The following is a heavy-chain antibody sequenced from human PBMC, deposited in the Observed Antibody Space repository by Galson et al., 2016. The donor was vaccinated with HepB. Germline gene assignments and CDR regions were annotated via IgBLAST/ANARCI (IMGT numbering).Heavy chain of an antibody. V-gene: IGHV4-39*02. CDR1: SGSISTGSWY. J-gene: IGHJ5*02. D-gene: IGHD6-13*01. CDR3: AREGGIAAAATPDP. CDR2: IHYSGRT. Sequence: SETLSLTCTVSSGSISTGSWYWAWIRQPPGKGLEWIGSIHYSGRTYYKPSLKSRVTISVDTAKNQFTLKLNSVTAADTAVYYCAREGGIAAAATPDPWGQGTLVTVSS.